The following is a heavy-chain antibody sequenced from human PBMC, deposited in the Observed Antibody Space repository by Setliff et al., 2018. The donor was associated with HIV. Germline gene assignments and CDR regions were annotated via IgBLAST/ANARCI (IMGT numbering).Heavy chain of an antibody. D-gene: IGHD7-27*01. J-gene: IGHJ3*01. CDR3: ATGTGKYSVYAFDV. CDR1: GYTFSDFY. Sequence: GASVKVSCKASGYTFSDFYIHWVQQAPGKGLEWMGRLDPESGEVIYGENFQGRVTISADTSINTTYMELPSLTSEDTAVYYCATGTGKYSVYAFDVWGLGTVVTVSS. CDR2: LDPESGEV. V-gene: IGHV1-69-2*01.